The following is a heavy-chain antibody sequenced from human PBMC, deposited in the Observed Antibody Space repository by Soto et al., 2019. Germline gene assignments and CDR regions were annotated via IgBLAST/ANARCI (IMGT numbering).Heavy chain of an antibody. Sequence: ASVKVSCKASGYTFTSYGISWVRQAPGQGLEWMGWISAYNGNTNYAQKLQGRVTMTTDTSTSTAYMELRSLRSDDTAVYYCARKIVVVPAATNWFDPWGQGTLVTVSA. CDR3: ARKIVVVPAATNWFDP. CDR2: ISAYNGNT. V-gene: IGHV1-18*04. D-gene: IGHD2-2*01. CDR1: GYTFTSYG. J-gene: IGHJ5*02.